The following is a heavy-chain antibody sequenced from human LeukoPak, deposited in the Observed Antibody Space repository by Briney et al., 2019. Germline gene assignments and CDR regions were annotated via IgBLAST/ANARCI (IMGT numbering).Heavy chain of an antibody. D-gene: IGHD2-2*01. CDR2: ISYDGSNK. V-gene: IGHV3-30*03. J-gene: IGHJ5*02. CDR1: GFTFSSYG. Sequence: PGGSLRLSCAASGFTFSSYGMHWVRQAPGKGLEWVAVISYDGSNKYYADSVKGRFTISRDNSKNTLYLQMNSLRAEDTAVYYCARAWIKDIVVVPAAMDWFDPWGQGTLVTVSS. CDR3: ARAWIKDIVVVPAAMDWFDP.